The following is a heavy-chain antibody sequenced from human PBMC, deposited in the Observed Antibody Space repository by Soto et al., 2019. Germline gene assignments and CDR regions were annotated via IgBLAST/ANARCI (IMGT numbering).Heavy chain of an antibody. CDR1: GFTFSSYA. D-gene: IGHD1-1*01. Sequence: PGGSLRLSCAASGFTFSSYAMSWVRQAPGEGLEWVSAISGSGGSTYYADSVKGRFTISRDNSKNTLYLQMNSLRAEDTAVYYCAPDRTKEKNLSDYWGQGTLVTVSS. V-gene: IGHV3-23*01. J-gene: IGHJ4*02. CDR3: APDRTKEKNLSDY. CDR2: ISGSGGST.